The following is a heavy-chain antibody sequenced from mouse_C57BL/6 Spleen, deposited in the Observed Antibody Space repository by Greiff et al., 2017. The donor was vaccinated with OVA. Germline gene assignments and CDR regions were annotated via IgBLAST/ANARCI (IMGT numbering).Heavy chain of an antibody. Sequence: EVQGVESGGGLVKPGGSLKLSCAASGFTFSSYAMSWVRQTPEKRLEWVATISDGGSYTYYPDNVKGRFTISRDNAKNNLYLQMSHLKSEDTAMYYCARDQRRGYAMDYWGQGTSVTVSS. CDR2: ISDGGSYT. J-gene: IGHJ4*01. V-gene: IGHV5-4*01. CDR1: GFTFSSYA. CDR3: ARDQRRGYAMDY. D-gene: IGHD2-12*01.